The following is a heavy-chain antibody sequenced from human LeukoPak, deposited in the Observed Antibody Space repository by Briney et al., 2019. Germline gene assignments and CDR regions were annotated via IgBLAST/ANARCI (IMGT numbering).Heavy chain of an antibody. V-gene: IGHV1-8*01. CDR1: GYTFTSYD. CDR2: MNPNSGNT. Sequence: ASVKVSCKASGYTFTSYDINWVRQATGQGLEWMGWMNPNSGNTGYAQKFQGRVTMTRNTSISTAYMELNSLRAEDTAVYYCARFLSSGWTIDYWGQGTLVTVSS. CDR3: ARFLSSGWTIDY. D-gene: IGHD6-19*01. J-gene: IGHJ4*02.